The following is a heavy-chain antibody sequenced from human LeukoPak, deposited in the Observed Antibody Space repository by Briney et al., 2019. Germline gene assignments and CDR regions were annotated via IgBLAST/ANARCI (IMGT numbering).Heavy chain of an antibody. Sequence: PGGSLRLSCAASGFTSSSYAMSWVRQAPGKGLEWVSAISGSGGSTYYADSVKGRFTISRDNSKNTLYLQMNSLRAEDTAVYYCAKVNIAARISGHFDYWGQGTLVTVSS. J-gene: IGHJ4*02. CDR3: AKVNIAARISGHFDY. CDR2: ISGSGGST. V-gene: IGHV3-23*01. CDR1: GFTSSSYA. D-gene: IGHD6-6*01.